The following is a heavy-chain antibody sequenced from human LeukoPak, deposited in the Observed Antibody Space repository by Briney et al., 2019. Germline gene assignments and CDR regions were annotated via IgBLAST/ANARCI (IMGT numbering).Heavy chain of an antibody. CDR1: GFSFSSYP. D-gene: IGHD1-26*01. V-gene: IGHV3-30*18. Sequence: QPGGSLRLSCAASGFSFSSYPMYWVRQAPGVGLEWVAVISSDGGGKYYADSVKGRFTISRDNSKNTLYLQMNSLRADDTAVYYCANGRVGPEDAFDIWGQGTMVTVSS. CDR3: ANGRVGPEDAFDI. J-gene: IGHJ3*02. CDR2: ISSDGGGK.